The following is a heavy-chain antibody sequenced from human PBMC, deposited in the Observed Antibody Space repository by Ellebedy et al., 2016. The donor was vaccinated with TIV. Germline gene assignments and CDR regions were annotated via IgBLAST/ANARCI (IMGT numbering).Heavy chain of an antibody. V-gene: IGHV1-69*04. Sequence: ASVKVSCKASGYTFTSYGISWVRQAPGQGLEWMGRIIPILGIANYAQKFQGRVTITADKSTSTAYMELSSLRSEDTAVYYCARESGDGYNYGPTYFDYWGQGTLVTVSS. CDR1: GYTFTSYG. J-gene: IGHJ4*02. CDR2: IIPILGIA. CDR3: ARESGDGYNYGPTYFDY. D-gene: IGHD5-24*01.